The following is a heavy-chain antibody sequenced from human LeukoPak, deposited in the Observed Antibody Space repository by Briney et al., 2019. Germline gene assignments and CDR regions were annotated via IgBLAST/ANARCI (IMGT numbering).Heavy chain of an antibody. Sequence: SETLSLTCTVSGGSISIYYWSWVRQPPGKRLEWIGYIYNSGSTNYNPSLKSRVTISVDTSKNQFSLKLTSVTAADTAVYYCVRDRELTYWGQGTLVTVSS. J-gene: IGHJ4*02. CDR2: IYNSGST. V-gene: IGHV4-59*03. CDR1: GGSISIYY. CDR3: VRDRELTY. D-gene: IGHD3-10*01.